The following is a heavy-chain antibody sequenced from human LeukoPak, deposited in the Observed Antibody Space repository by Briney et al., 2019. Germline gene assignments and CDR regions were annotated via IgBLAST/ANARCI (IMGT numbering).Heavy chain of an antibody. J-gene: IGHJ4*02. CDR3: AKGYCSGTSCYSGLD. Sequence: PGGSLRLSCAASGFTFSSYGMHWVRQAPGKGLEWVAVISYDGSNKYYADSVKGRFTISRDNSKNTLYLQMNSLRAEDTAVYYCAKGYCSGTSCYSGLDWGQGTLVTVSS. CDR1: GFTFSSYG. V-gene: IGHV3-30*18. CDR2: ISYDGSNK. D-gene: IGHD2-2*01.